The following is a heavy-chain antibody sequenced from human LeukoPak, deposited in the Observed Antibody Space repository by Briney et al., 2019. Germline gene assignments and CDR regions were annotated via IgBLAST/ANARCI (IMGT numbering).Heavy chain of an antibody. V-gene: IGHV4-61*02. J-gene: IGHJ6*03. CDR3: ARTQKPEYYYYYYMDA. CDR2: IYTSGST. Sequence: SETLSLTCTVSGGSISSGSYYWSWIRQPAGQGLEWIGRIYTSGSTNYNPSLKSRVTISVDTSKNQFSLKLSSVTAADTAVYYCARTQKPEYYYYYYMDAWGKGTTVTVSS. D-gene: IGHD1-7*01. CDR1: GGSISSGSYY.